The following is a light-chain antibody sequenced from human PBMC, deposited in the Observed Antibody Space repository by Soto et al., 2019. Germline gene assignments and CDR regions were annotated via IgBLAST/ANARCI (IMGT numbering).Light chain of an antibody. CDR2: DVS. CDR1: SSDVGGYNY. J-gene: IGLJ1*01. Sequence: QSALTQPASVSGSPGQSITISCTGTSSDVGGYNYVSWYQQHPGKAPKLMIYDVSNRPSGVSNRFSGSKSGNTASLTRSGRQAEDEAHYYCSSYTSSSTYVFGTGTKLTVL. CDR3: SSYTSSSTYV. V-gene: IGLV2-14*01.